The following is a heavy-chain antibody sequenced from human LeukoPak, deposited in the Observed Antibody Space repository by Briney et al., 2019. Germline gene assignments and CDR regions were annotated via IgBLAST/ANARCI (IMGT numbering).Heavy chain of an antibody. D-gene: IGHD3-22*01. J-gene: IGHJ4*02. Sequence: GRSLRLSCAASGFTFSSYGMHWVRRAPGKGLEWVAIIYYDGSDKYYADSVKGRFTISRDNSKDTLYLQMNSLRAEDTAVYYCARQIAYYYDSSGYYTTDYWGQGTLVTVSS. CDR2: IYYDGSDK. CDR1: GFTFSSYG. CDR3: ARQIAYYYDSSGYYTTDY. V-gene: IGHV3-33*01.